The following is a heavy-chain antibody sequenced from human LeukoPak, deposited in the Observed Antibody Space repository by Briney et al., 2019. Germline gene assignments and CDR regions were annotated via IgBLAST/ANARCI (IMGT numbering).Heavy chain of an antibody. Sequence: SETLSLTCTVSGASINIYTCYWGWIRQPPGKGLEWIGSVSYSGSPYYNPSLTSRATISVDTSRNQVSLKLTSVTAADTAVYYCARGPSGLRSPFNTWGQGTTVTVSS. D-gene: IGHD4-17*01. CDR1: GASINIYTCY. J-gene: IGHJ3*02. CDR2: VSYSGSP. V-gene: IGHV4-39*07. CDR3: ARGPSGLRSPFNT.